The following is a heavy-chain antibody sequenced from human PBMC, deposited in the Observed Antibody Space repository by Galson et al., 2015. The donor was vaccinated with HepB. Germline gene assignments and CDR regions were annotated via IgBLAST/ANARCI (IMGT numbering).Heavy chain of an antibody. CDR1: GGTFSSYA. D-gene: IGHD2-15*01. V-gene: IGHV1-69*13. Sequence: SVKVSCKASGGTFSSYAISWVRQAPGQGLEWMGGIIPIYGTANYAQKFQGRVTITADESTSTAYMELSSLRFDDTAVYYRARVGGKLGYCSGGSCSNWFDPWGQGTLVTVSS. J-gene: IGHJ5*02. CDR2: IIPIYGTA. CDR3: ARVGGKLGYCSGGSCSNWFDP.